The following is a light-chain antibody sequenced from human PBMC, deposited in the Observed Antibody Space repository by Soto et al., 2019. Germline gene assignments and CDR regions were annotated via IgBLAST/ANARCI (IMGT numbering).Light chain of an antibody. J-gene: IGKJ1*01. CDR2: DAS. V-gene: IGKV1-5*01. Sequence: DIQMTHSPSTLSASVGGRVTITCRASQSISSWLAWYQQKPGKAPKLLIYDASSLESGVPSRVSGSGFATEFTLTISSLQPDDFATYYCQHFETFGQGTKVDIK. CDR3: QHFET. CDR1: QSISSW.